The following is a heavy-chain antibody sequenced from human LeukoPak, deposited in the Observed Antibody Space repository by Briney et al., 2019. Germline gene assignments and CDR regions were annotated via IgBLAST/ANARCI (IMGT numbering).Heavy chain of an antibody. D-gene: IGHD3-10*01. Sequence: ASXXVSCKASGYTFTCYYMHWVRQAPGQGLEWMGRINPNSGGTNYAQEFQGRVTMTRDTSIGTAYMELSRLRSDDTAVYYCARVPYYYGSGIFDYWGQGTLFTVSS. J-gene: IGHJ4*02. CDR2: INPNSGGT. V-gene: IGHV1-2*06. CDR1: GYTFTCYY. CDR3: ARVPYYYGSGIFDY.